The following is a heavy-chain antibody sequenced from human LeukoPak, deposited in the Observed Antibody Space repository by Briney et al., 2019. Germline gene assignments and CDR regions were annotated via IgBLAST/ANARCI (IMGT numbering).Heavy chain of an antibody. CDR1: GGSISAYY. CDR2: VYYTGST. Sequence: SETLSLTCTVSGGSISAYYWSWIRQPPGEGLEWIGYVYYTGSTNYNPSLKSRVTISADTSKNQFSLNLTSVTAADTAVFYCARARRSSSWYWFDPWGQGTLVTVSS. J-gene: IGHJ5*02. V-gene: IGHV4-59*08. CDR3: ARARRSSSWYWFDP. D-gene: IGHD6-13*01.